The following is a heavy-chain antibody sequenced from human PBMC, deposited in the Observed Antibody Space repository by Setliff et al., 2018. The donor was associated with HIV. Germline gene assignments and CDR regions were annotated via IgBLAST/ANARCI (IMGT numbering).Heavy chain of an antibody. V-gene: IGHV3-74*01. Sequence: PGGSLRLSCAVSGFTLTSSWIHWVRQAPGKGLVWVSRCRGDDRTTNYADSVKGRFTFSSDNAKNTVYLQMDALRAEDTAVYYCARALYGSDSLLASWRQETLVTISS. CDR2: CRGDDRTT. CDR3: ARALYGSDSLLAS. D-gene: IGHD1-26*01. CDR1: GFTLTSSW. J-gene: IGHJ4*02.